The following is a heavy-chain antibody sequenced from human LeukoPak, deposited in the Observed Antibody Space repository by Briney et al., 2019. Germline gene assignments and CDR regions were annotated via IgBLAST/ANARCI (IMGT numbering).Heavy chain of an antibody. D-gene: IGHD3-22*01. CDR1: GGSISSYY. CDR2: IYYGGST. CDR3: ARGVYYYDSRGPGPRYFDL. J-gene: IGHJ2*01. Sequence: SETLSLTCTVSGGSISSYYWSWIRQPPGKGLEWIGHIYYGGSTNYNPSLKSRVTISVDTSKNQFSLKLSSVTAADTAVYYCARGVYYYDSRGPGPRYFDLWGRGTLVTVSS. V-gene: IGHV4-59*01.